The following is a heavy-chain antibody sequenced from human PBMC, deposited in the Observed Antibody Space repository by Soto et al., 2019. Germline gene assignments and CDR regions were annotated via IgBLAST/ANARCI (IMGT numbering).Heavy chain of an antibody. J-gene: IGHJ6*02. CDR3: AREDGYSYYYYGMDV. Sequence: GGSLRLSCAASGFTFSSYGMHWVRQAPGKGLEWVAVIWYDGSNKYYADSVKGRLTISRDNSKNTLYLQMNSLRAEDTAVYYCAREDGYSYYYYGMDVWGQGTTVTVSS. D-gene: IGHD2-15*01. CDR2: IWYDGSNK. V-gene: IGHV3-33*01. CDR1: GFTFSSYG.